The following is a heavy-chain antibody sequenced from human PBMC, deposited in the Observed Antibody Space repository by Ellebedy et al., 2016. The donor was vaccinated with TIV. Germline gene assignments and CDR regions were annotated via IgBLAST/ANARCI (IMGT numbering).Heavy chain of an antibody. J-gene: IGHJ3*02. Sequence: SETLSLXXAVSGGSISSYYLSWIRQPPGKGLEWIGYIYYSGSTNYNPSLKSRVTISVDTSKNQFSLKLSSVTAADTAVYYCARAHPYDSSGYPHKRAFDIWGQGTMVTVSS. D-gene: IGHD3-22*01. CDR1: GGSISSYY. V-gene: IGHV4-59*01. CDR3: ARAHPYDSSGYPHKRAFDI. CDR2: IYYSGST.